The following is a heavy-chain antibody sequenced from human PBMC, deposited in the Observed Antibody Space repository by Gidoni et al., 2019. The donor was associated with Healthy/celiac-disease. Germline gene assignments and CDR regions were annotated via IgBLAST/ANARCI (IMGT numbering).Heavy chain of an antibody. D-gene: IGHD3-16*01. CDR1: GYTLTAPY. J-gene: IGHJ6*02. Sequence: QVQLVQPGAEVKKPGASVKVSRQASGYTLTAPYPHWVRRAPGQGLEWMGWINPNSGGTNYAQKFQGRVTMTRDTSISTAYMELSRLRSDDTAVYYCARTAAPPGGYYYYYYGMDVWGRGTTVTVSS. CDR2: INPNSGGT. V-gene: IGHV1-2*02. CDR3: ARTAAPPGGYYYYYYGMDV.